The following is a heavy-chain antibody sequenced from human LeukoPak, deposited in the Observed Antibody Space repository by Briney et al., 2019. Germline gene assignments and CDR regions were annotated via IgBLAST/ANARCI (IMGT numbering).Heavy chain of an antibody. Sequence: GGSLRLSCAASGFTFKSYEMNWVRQAPGKGLEWVSYISSSGTTIYYADSVKGRFTISRDNAKNSLYLQMYSLRVEDTAIYYCARDRYGDENYWGQGVLDTVSS. CDR1: GFTFKSYE. V-gene: IGHV3-48*03. D-gene: IGHD4-17*01. CDR2: ISSSGTTI. J-gene: IGHJ4*02. CDR3: ARDRYGDENY.